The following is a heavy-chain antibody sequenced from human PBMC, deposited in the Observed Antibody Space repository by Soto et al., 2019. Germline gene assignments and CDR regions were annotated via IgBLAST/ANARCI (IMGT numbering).Heavy chain of an antibody. Sequence: QVQLVQSGAEVKKPGSSVKVSCKASGGTFSSYAISWVRQAPGQGLEWMGGIIPIFGTANYAQKFQGRVTITADESTSTAYMELSSLRSEDTAVYYCARDEKIVVVPAATDYYYYYGMDVWGQGTTVTVSS. CDR3: ARDEKIVVVPAATDYYYYYGMDV. J-gene: IGHJ6*02. CDR1: GGTFSSYA. D-gene: IGHD2-2*01. CDR2: IIPIFGTA. V-gene: IGHV1-69*01.